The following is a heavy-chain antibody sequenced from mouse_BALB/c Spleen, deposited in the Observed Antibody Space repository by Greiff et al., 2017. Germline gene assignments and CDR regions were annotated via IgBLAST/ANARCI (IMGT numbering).Heavy chain of an antibody. V-gene: IGHV1-9*01. Sequence: QVQLQQSGAELMKPGASVKISCKATGYTFSSYWIEWVKQRPGHGLEWIGEILPGSGSTNYNEKFKGKATFTADTSSNTAYMQLSILTSEDSAVYYCARDYRNDAWFAYWGQGTLVTVSA. J-gene: IGHJ3*01. CDR3: ARDYRNDAWFAY. D-gene: IGHD2-14*01. CDR1: GYTFSSYW. CDR2: ILPGSGST.